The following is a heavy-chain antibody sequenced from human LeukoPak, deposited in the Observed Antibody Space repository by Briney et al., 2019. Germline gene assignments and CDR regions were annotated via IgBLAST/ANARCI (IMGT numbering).Heavy chain of an antibody. J-gene: IGHJ6*03. V-gene: IGHV3-48*03. CDR3: ARYSSGYYYRHMDV. CDR2: ISSSGSTI. Sequence: GGSLRLSCAASGFTFSSYEMNWVRQAPGKGPEWVSYISSSGSTIYYADSVKGRFTISRNNAKNSLYLQMNSLRAEDTAVYYCARYSSGYYYRHMDVWGKGTTVTVSS. D-gene: IGHD3-22*01. CDR1: GFTFSSYE.